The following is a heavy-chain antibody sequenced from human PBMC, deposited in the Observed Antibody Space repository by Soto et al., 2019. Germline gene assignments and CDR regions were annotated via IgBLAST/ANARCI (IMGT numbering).Heavy chain of an antibody. CDR2: SIPSPGTA. D-gene: IGHD2-2*01. V-gene: IGHV1-69*01. Sequence: QVQLVQSGAEVKKPGSSVKVSCKASGGTFGSYAISWVRQAPGQGLEWMGGSIPSPGTANYAQKFQGRVTNAADESTSTAYMELSSLRSDDTAVYYCARSQGSSTSLEIYYYYYYGMDVWGQGTTVTVSS. CDR3: ARSQGSSTSLEIYYYYYYGMDV. CDR1: GGTFGSYA. J-gene: IGHJ6*02.